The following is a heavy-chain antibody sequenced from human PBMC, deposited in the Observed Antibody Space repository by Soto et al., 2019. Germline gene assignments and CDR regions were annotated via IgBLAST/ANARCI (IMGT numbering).Heavy chain of an antibody. CDR1: GGSISSSSYY. CDR3: ARHYASSGITLEFDY. CDR2: IYYSGST. V-gene: IGHV4-39*01. Sequence: SETLSLTCTVSGGSISSSSYYWGWIRQPPGKGLEWIGSIYYSGSTYYNPCITSRVTISVDTSKNQSSVKLSAVTAADTAVYYCARHYASSGITLEFDYWGQGKLVTVSS. D-gene: IGHD3-16*01. J-gene: IGHJ4*02.